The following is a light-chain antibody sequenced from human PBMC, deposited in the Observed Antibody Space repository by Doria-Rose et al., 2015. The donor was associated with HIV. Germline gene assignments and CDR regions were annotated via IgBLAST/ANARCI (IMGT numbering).Light chain of an antibody. CDR2: DGS. V-gene: IGKV3-20*01. CDR3: HQYGTSWT. CDR1: QSFSSTY. Sequence: TQSPGTLSLSPGERATLSCRASQSFSSTYLAWYQQKPGQAPSLLIYDGSTRATGIPDRFGVSGSGTDFTLTINRLEPEDFALYYCHQYGTSWTFGQGTKVEI. J-gene: IGKJ1*01.